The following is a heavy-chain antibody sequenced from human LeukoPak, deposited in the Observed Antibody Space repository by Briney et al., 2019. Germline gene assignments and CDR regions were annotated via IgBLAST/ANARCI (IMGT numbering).Heavy chain of an antibody. CDR2: ISSSSSYI. J-gene: IGHJ4*02. CDR3: AREAYYGSGSYRDEYDY. V-gene: IGHV3-21*01. D-gene: IGHD3-10*01. CDR1: GFTFSSYA. Sequence: GGSLRLSCAASGFTFSSYAMSWVRQAPGKGLEWVSSISSSSSYIYYADSVKGRFTISRDNAKNSLYLQMNSLRAEDTAVYYCAREAYYGSGSYRDEYDYWGQGTLVTVSS.